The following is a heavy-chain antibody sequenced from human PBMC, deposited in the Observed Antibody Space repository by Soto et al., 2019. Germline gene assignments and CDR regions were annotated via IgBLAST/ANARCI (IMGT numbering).Heavy chain of an antibody. V-gene: IGHV1-46*01. D-gene: IGHD4-17*01. CDR3: ARTLYGDNVDY. Sequence: ASVKVSCKASRYTFTSYYMHWVRQAPGQGLEWMGIINPSGGSTSYAQKFQGRVTMTRNTSISTAYMELSSLRSEDTAVYYCARTLYGDNVDYWGQGTLVTVSS. J-gene: IGHJ4*02. CDR2: INPSGGST. CDR1: RYTFTSYY.